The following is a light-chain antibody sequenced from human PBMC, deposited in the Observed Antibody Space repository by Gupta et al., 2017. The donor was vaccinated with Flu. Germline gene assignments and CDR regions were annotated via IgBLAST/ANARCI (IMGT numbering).Light chain of an antibody. CDR2: MAS. J-gene: IGKJ2*01. Sequence: RNWLAWYQQKPGKSPKLLIYMASNLESGVPSRFSGSGSGTEFTLPISSLQPDDFATYYCQQSDTYLATFGQGTTLEIK. CDR1: RNW. CDR3: QQSDTYLAT. V-gene: IGKV1-5*03.